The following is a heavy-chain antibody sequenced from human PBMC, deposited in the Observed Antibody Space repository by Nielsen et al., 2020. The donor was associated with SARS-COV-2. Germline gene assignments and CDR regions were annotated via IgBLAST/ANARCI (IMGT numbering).Heavy chain of an antibody. D-gene: IGHD6-19*01. Sequence: GGSLRLSCAASGFTVSSNYMSWVRQAPGKGLEWVSVIYSGGSTYYADSVKGRFTISRDNSKNSLYLQMNSLRAEDTAVYYCARALAVAPSVDYWGQGTLVTVSS. J-gene: IGHJ4*02. CDR2: IYSGGST. CDR3: ARALAVAPSVDY. CDR1: GFTVSSNY. V-gene: IGHV3-66*01.